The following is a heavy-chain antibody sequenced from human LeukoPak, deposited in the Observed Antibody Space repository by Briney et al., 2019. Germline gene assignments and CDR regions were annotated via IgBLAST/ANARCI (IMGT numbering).Heavy chain of an antibody. CDR3: ARIQTGYSSGWSAY. Sequence: GGSLRLSCSVAGFSFDDYAMSWVRQAPGKGLEWVSGITWNGDITGYADSVRGRITISRDNAKNSLYLQMNSLRAEDTALYYCARIQTGYSSGWSAYWGQGTLVTVSS. V-gene: IGHV3-20*04. D-gene: IGHD6-19*01. J-gene: IGHJ4*02. CDR1: GFSFDDYA. CDR2: ITWNGDIT.